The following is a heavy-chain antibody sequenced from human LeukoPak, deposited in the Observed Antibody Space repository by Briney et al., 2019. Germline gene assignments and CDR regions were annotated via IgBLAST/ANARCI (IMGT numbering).Heavy chain of an antibody. D-gene: IGHD3-22*01. Sequence: ASVKVSCKASGYTFTSYDINWVRQAPGQGLEWMGWMNTNSGNTGYAQKFQGRVTMTRNTSISTAYMELSSLRSEDTAVYYCLTYYYDSSGFDYWGQGTLVTVSS. V-gene: IGHV1-8*01. CDR1: GYTFTSYD. CDR3: LTYYYDSSGFDY. J-gene: IGHJ4*02. CDR2: MNTNSGNT.